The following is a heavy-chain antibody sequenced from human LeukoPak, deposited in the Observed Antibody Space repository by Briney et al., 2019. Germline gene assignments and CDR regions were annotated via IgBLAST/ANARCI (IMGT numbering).Heavy chain of an antibody. J-gene: IGHJ4*02. Sequence: ASVKVSCKVSGYTLTELSMHWVRQAPGKGLEWMGGFDPEDGEAIYAQKFQGRVTMTEDTSTDTAYMELSSLRSEDTAVYYCAVAGSSGWYYFDYWGQGTLVTVSS. CDR3: AVAGSSGWYYFDY. CDR2: FDPEDGEA. V-gene: IGHV1-24*01. D-gene: IGHD6-19*01. CDR1: GYTLTELS.